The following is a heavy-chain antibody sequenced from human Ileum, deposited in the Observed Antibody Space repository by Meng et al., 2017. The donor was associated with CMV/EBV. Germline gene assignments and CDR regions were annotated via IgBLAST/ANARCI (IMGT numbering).Heavy chain of an antibody. V-gene: IGHV3-7*01. CDR1: GFAFSTFA. D-gene: IGHD1-26*01. Sequence: GESLKISCEASGFAFSTFAMSWARQVPGKGLEWVADIKQDGSKKYYAASVKGRFTISRDNAERSLYLQMNSLRVDDTSVYYCASLWEGGFWGQGTLVTVSS. J-gene: IGHJ1*01. CDR3: ASLWEGGF. CDR2: IKQDGSKK.